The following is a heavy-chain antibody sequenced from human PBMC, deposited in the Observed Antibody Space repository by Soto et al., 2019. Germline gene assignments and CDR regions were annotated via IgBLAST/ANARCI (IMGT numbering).Heavy chain of an antibody. J-gene: IGHJ4*02. CDR3: ARGRHVVVVTAALDY. CDR2: VNPSGGHT. CDR1: GDTFTDYY. V-gene: IGHV1-46*01. D-gene: IGHD2-21*02. Sequence: QVQLVQSGAEVKKPGASVKVSCKASGDTFTDYYIHWVRQAPGQGLEWMGTVNPSGGHTTYAQHFLGRMTMNRDTSTTTLHMELTNLPSADTAVYYCARGRHVVVVTAALDYCGQGTLVTVSS.